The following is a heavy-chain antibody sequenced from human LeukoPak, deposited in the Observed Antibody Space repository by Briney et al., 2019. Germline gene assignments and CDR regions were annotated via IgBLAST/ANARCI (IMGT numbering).Heavy chain of an antibody. CDR2: IYHSGST. D-gene: IGHD3-10*01. J-gene: IGHJ4*02. CDR1: GYSISSGYY. V-gene: IGHV4-38-2*02. Sequence: SETLSLTCTVSGYSISSGYYWGWIRQPPGKGLEWIGNIYHSGSTYYNPSLKSRVTISVDTSKNQFSLKLSSVTAADTAVYYCARAVLDYYGSGSTFDYWGQGTLVTVSS. CDR3: ARAVLDYYGSGSTFDY.